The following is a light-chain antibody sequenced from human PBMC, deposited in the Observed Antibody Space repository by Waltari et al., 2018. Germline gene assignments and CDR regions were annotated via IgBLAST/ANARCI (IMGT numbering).Light chain of an antibody. V-gene: IGLV1-51*02. CDR1: RSNIGDNY. J-gene: IGLJ7*01. Sequence: QSVLTQPPSVSAAPGPRVTISCSGGRSNIGDNYVSWYRQFPGTAPKLPIYEDTERPSGIAGRFSGSKSGTSATLDITGLQAGDEADYYCGTWDSSLSGAVFGGGTHLTVL. CDR2: EDT. CDR3: GTWDSSLSGAV.